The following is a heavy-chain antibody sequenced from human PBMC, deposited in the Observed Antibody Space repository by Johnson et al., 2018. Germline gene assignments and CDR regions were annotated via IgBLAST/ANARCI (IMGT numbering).Heavy chain of an antibody. V-gene: IGHV3-15*01. Sequence: EVQLVESGGGLVKPGGSLRLSCAASGFTFSNAWMTWVRQAPGKGLEWVGRIKSTTDGGTTDYAAPVKGRFTISRDDSKNTLYLQMNSLKTEDTAVYYCTTDRYSDFWSGYYRDGMDVWGQGTTVTVSS. D-gene: IGHD3-3*01. CDR1: GFTFSNAW. CDR3: TTDRYSDFWSGYYRDGMDV. J-gene: IGHJ6*02. CDR2: IKSTTDGGTT.